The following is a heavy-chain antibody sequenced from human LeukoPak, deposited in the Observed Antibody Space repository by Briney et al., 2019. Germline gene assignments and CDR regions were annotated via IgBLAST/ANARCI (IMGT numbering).Heavy chain of an antibody. CDR3: ASATAPYSAFDI. CDR1: GGSISSYY. J-gene: IGHJ3*02. D-gene: IGHD2-21*01. V-gene: IGHV4-59*01. CDR2: IYYSGST. Sequence: SETLSLTCTASGGSISSYYWSWIRQPPGKGLEWMGYIYYSGSTNYNPSLKSRVTISVDASNNQFSLMLISVTAADTAVYYCASATAPYSAFDIWGQGTMVTVSS.